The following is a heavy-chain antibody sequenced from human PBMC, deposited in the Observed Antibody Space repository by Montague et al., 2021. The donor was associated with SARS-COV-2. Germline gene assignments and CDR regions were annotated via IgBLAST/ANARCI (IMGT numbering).Heavy chain of an antibody. Sequence: SETLSLTCAVSGGSISSSNWCSWVRPPPGKLLGWVGVNYHRGSTNYHPSLNSLVTISVDKYKNQFSLMLSSVTAAATAVYYCASRYDGLGSYLPFDDWGQGTMVTVSS. CDR1: GGSISSSNW. V-gene: IGHV4-4*02. J-gene: IGHJ4*02. CDR3: ASRYDGLGSYLPFDD. CDR2: NYHRGST. D-gene: IGHD3-10*01.